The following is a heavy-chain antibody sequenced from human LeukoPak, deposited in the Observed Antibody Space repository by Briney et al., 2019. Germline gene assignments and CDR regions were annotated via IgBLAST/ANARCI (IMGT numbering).Heavy chain of an antibody. CDR2: FDPEDGET. D-gene: IGHD3-22*01. J-gene: IGHJ4*02. CDR1: GYTLTELS. V-gene: IGHV1-24*01. Sequence: ASVKVSCKVSGYTLTELSMHWVRQAPGKGLEWMGGFDPEDGETIYAQKFQGRVTMTEDTSTDTAYMELSSLRSEDTAVYYCARATPAGDYYDSSGYYYFDYWGQGTLVTVSS. CDR3: ARATPAGDYYDSSGYYYFDY.